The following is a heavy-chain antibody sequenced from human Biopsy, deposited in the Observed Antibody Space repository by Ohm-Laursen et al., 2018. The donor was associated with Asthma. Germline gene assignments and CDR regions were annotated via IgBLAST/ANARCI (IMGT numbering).Heavy chain of an antibody. D-gene: IGHD3-3*01. CDR2: GGSYYDGGLK. CDR1: GFTFSNYG. CDR3: ARDVMEWYLPAFDF. V-gene: IGHV3-30*03. Sequence: SLRLSCAASGFTFSNYGMHWVRQAPGKGLEWVAVGGSYYDGGLKYYADSVNGRFTVSRDDSKNTLYLQMNSLRPDDTAVYYCARDVMEWYLPAFDFWGQGTLVTASS. J-gene: IGHJ4*02.